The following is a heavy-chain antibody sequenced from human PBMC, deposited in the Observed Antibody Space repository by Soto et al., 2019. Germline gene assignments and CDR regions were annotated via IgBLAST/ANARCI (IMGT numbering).Heavy chain of an antibody. CDR3: AKDGDSNPAPSS. J-gene: IGHJ4*02. CDR1: GFTFSSYA. V-gene: IGHV3-23*01. Sequence: GGSLRLSCAASGFTFSSYAMSWVRQAPGKGLEWVSAISGSGGSTYYADSVKGRFTISRDNYKNTLYLQMNSLRAEDTAVYYCAKDGDSNPAPSSGGQGTLVTVSS. CDR2: ISGSGGST. D-gene: IGHD4-4*01.